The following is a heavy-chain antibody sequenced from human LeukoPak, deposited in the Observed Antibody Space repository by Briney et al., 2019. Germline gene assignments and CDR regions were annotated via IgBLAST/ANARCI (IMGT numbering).Heavy chain of an antibody. D-gene: IGHD3-10*01. CDR1: GFSLSTSGVG. V-gene: IGHV2-5*02. J-gene: IGHJ4*02. CDR2: IYWDDDK. Sequence: SGPTLVKPPQPLTLTCTFSGFSLSTSGVGVGWIRQPPGKALEWLALIYWDDDKRYSPSLKSRLTITKDTSKNQVVLTMANMDPVDTATYYCAHTSARELLDYWGQGTLVTVSS. CDR3: AHTSARELLDY.